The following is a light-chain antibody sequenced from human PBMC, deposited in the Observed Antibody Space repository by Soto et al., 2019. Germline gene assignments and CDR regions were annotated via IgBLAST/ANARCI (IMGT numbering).Light chain of an antibody. J-gene: IGKJ4*01. CDR3: QQYGTSPLT. V-gene: IGKV3-20*01. CDR2: GAF. Sequence: ELVLTQSPGTLSLSPGERATLSCRASQRVNNRYLAWYQQKPGQAPRLLIYGAFSRATGTPDRFSGSGSGTDFTLTISRLEPEDFAVYYCQQYGTSPLTFGGGSKVEIK. CDR1: QRVNNRY.